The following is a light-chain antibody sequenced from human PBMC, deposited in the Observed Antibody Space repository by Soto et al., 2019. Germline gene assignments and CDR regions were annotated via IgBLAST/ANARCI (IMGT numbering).Light chain of an antibody. J-gene: IGLJ1*01. CDR3: SSYTSSSTTSYV. Sequence: QSVLTQPASVSGSPGQSITISCTGTSSDIGGSNVVSWYRHHSGKGPKLIIYDVSIRISGDSNRVSGSKSGNTAALTISGLQAEHEADYYCSSYTSSSTTSYVFGAGTKVTVL. CDR1: SSDIGGSNV. V-gene: IGLV2-14*01. CDR2: DVS.